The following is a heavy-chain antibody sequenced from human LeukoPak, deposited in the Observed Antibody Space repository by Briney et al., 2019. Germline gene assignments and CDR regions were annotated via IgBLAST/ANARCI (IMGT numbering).Heavy chain of an antibody. D-gene: IGHD3/OR15-3a*01. V-gene: IGHV3-48*01. CDR3: AGFYAWTFAFDI. CDR1: GFTFSSYS. CDR2: INSSSSTI. Sequence: PGGSLRLSCAASGFTFSSYSMNWVRQAPGKGLEWVSYINSSSSTIYYADSVKGRFTISRDNAKNSLYLQMNSLRAEDTAVYYCAGFYAWTFAFDIWGQGTMVTVSS. J-gene: IGHJ3*02.